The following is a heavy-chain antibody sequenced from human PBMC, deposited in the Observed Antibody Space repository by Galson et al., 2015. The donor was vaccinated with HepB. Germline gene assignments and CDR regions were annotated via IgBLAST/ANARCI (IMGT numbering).Heavy chain of an antibody. Sequence: SLRLSCAASGFAFDSHATSWVRQAPGRGLEWISGITGKGDSTFYADSVKGRFTVSKGNSNNMLYLQMNSLRAEDAGLYFCAKGYGLFDSWGQGILVTVSS. CDR1: GFAFDSHA. D-gene: IGHD4-17*01. CDR3: AKGYGLFDS. J-gene: IGHJ5*01. V-gene: IGHV3-23*01. CDR2: ITGKGDST.